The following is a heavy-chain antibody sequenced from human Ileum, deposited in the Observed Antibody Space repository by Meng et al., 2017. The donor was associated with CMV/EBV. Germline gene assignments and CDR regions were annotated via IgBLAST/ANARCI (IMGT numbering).Heavy chain of an antibody. V-gene: IGHV3-7*01. CDR1: GFTFSNYW. CDR3: ARVSGSLITYWYLDL. D-gene: IGHD2-8*01. CDR2: IKQDGSEK. Sequence: GGSLRLSCAASGFTFSNYWMSWVRQAPGKGLEWVANIKQDGSEKYYVDSVKGRLTISRDNAKNSLYLQMNSLRAEDTAVYYCARVSGSLITYWYLDLWGRGTLVTVSS. J-gene: IGHJ2*01.